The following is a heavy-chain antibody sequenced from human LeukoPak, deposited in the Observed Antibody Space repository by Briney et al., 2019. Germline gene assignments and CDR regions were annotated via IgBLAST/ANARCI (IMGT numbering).Heavy chain of an antibody. CDR3: ASYVSYGSGSLDY. D-gene: IGHD3-10*01. Sequence: SETLSLTCAVYGGSFSGYYWSWIRQPPGKGLEWIGEINHSGSTNYNPSLKSRVTISVDTSKNQFSLKLSSVTAADTAVYYCASYVSYGSGSLDYWGQGTLVTVSS. CDR1: GGSFSGYY. V-gene: IGHV4-34*01. J-gene: IGHJ4*02. CDR2: INHSGST.